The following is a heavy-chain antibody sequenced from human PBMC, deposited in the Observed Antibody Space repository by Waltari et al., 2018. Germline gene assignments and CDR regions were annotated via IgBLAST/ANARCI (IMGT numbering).Heavy chain of an antibody. CDR3: AGGMDV. CDR2: INHSGST. J-gene: IGHJ6*02. CDR1: GGSFSGYY. Sequence: QVQLQQWGAGLLKPSETLSLTCAVSGGSFSGYYWSWIRQPPGKGLDWIGEINHSGSTNYNPSLKSRVTISVDTSKNQFFLKLSSVTAADTAVYYWAGGMDVGGQGTTVTVSS. V-gene: IGHV4-34*01.